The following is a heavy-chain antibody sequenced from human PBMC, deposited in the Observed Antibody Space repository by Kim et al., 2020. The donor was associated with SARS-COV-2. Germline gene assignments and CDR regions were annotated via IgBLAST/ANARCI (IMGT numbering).Heavy chain of an antibody. V-gene: IGHV4-4*07. CDR2: IYSNEIT. CDR3: ARDFGAAGISDY. J-gene: IGHJ4*02. D-gene: IGHD3-16*01. CDR1: GGSTNTYY. Sequence: SETLSLTCTVSGGSTNTYYWTWIRQPAGKTLEWIGRIYSNEITNYNPSLNSRVTMSIDTSKNLFSLTLRSVTAADPAVYYCARDFGAAGISDYWGQGTLV.